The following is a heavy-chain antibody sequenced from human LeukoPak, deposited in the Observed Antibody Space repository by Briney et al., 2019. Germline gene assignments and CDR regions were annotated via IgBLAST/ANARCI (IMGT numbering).Heavy chain of an antibody. CDR1: GFTFSSYS. CDR3: ATAYLFPAFDI. J-gene: IGHJ3*02. CDR2: IYYSGST. V-gene: IGHV4-39*07. Sequence: GSLRLSCAASGFTFSSYSMNWVRQPPGKGLEWIGSIYYSGSTYYNPSLKSRVTISVDTSKNQFSLKLSSVTAADTAVYYCATAYLFPAFDIWGQGTMVTVSS.